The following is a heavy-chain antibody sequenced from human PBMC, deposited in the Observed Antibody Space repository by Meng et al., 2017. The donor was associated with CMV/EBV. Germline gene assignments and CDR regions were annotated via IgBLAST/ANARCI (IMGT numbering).Heavy chain of an antibody. V-gene: IGHV3-30*02. D-gene: IGHD1-26*01. CDR3: AKPSGGSYYNSFDY. CDR1: GFTFSSYG. Sequence: QGQLVESGGGVVQPWGSLRLSCAASGFTFSSYGMHWVRQAPGKGLEWVAFIRYDGSNKYYSDSVKGRFTISRDNSKNTLYLQMNSLRAEDTAVYYCAKPSGGSYYNSFDYWGQGTLVTVSS. CDR2: IRYDGSNK. J-gene: IGHJ4*02.